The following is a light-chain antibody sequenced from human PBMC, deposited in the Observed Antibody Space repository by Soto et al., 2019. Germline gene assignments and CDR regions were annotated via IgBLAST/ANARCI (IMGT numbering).Light chain of an antibody. CDR3: QSYDPSLSGWV. CDR1: SSNIGAGYD. Sequence: QSVLTQPPSVSGAPGQRVTISCAGSSSNIGAGYDVHWYQQLPGTAPKLLMYGNNNRPSGVPDRFSGSKSGTSASLAITGLQAEDDADYYCQSYDPSLSGWVFAGGTKLTVL. CDR2: GNN. J-gene: IGLJ3*02. V-gene: IGLV1-40*01.